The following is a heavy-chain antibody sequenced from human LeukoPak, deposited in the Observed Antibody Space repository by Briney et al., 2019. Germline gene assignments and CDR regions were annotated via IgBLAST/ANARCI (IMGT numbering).Heavy chain of an antibody. V-gene: IGHV5-51*01. CDR2: IYPGDSDT. J-gene: IGHJ3*02. Sequence: GESLKISCKGSGYTYTSYWVGWVRQMPGKGLEWMGIIYPGDSDTRYSPSFQGQVTISADKSISTAYLQWNSLKASDTAMYYCARLRPQDAFDIWGQGTMVSVSS. CDR3: ARLRPQDAFDI. CDR1: GYTYTSYW.